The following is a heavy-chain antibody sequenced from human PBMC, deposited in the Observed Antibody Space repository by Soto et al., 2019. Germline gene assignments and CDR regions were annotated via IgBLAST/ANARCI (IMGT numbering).Heavy chain of an antibody. Sequence: ASVKVSCKASGYTFTGYYMHWVRQAPGQGLEWMGWINPNSGGTNYAQKFQGWVTMTRDTSISTAYMELSRLRSDDTAVYYCARAGYSYALGYFDYWGQGTLVTVSS. CDR1: GYTFTGYY. V-gene: IGHV1-2*04. J-gene: IGHJ4*02. CDR3: ARAGYSYALGYFDY. CDR2: INPNSGGT. D-gene: IGHD5-18*01.